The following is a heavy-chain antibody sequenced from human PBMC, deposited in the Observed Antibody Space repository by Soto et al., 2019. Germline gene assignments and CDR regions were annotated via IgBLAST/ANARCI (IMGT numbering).Heavy chain of an antibody. D-gene: IGHD6-13*01. Sequence: PSETLSLTCTVSGGSVRSGSYYWSWIRQPPGKGLKWIGYIYYSGSTNYNPSLKSRVTISVDTSKIQFSLKLSSVTSADTAVYYCARDNPYSSRWYDWFHPWGQGTLVTVSS. J-gene: IGHJ5*02. CDR1: GGSVRSGSYY. CDR2: IYYSGST. V-gene: IGHV4-61*01. CDR3: ARDNPYSSRWYDWFHP.